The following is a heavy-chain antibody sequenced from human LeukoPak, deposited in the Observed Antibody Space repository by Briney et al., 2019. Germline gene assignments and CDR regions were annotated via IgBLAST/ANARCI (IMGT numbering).Heavy chain of an antibody. CDR2: INHSGYT. Sequence: PSETLSLTCAVSGVSFDDYYWAWVRQTPGKGLEWIGEINHSGYTNDRPSLKSRVTPSIDTSRKQFSLNLRSVTVADAGIYYCTRMTTGHDYWGQGTLVTVSS. CDR3: TRMTTGHDY. D-gene: IGHD4-17*01. V-gene: IGHV4-34*01. CDR1: GVSFDDYY. J-gene: IGHJ4*02.